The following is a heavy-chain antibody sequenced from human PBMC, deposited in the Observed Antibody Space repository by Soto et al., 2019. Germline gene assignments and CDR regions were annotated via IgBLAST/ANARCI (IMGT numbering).Heavy chain of an antibody. Sequence: EVQLVESGGGLVQPGRSLRLSCAASGFTFDDYAMHWVRQAPGKGLEWVSGISWNSGSIGYADSVKGRFTISRDNAKNSLYLQMNSLRAEDTALYYCAKARYYTAIFDYWGQGTLVTVSS. V-gene: IGHV3-9*01. CDR1: GFTFDDYA. D-gene: IGHD3-3*01. CDR2: ISWNSGSI. CDR3: AKARYYTAIFDY. J-gene: IGHJ4*02.